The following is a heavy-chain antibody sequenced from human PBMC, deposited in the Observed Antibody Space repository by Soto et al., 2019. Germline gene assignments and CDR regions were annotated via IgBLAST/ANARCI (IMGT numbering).Heavy chain of an antibody. V-gene: IGHV3-30*03. CDR2: IGFDGSVS. J-gene: IGHJ4*02. Sequence: QVQLVESGGGVVQPGRSLRLSCAVSGFTFSSHGMQWVRQAPGKGLEWVAVIGFDGSVSHYTDSVKGRFTVSRDNSKNTLXXQMNSLRAEDTAVYXXXXXXRHDNWFFEHWGQGTLVTVSS. CDR3: XXXXRHDNWFFEH. CDR1: GFTFSSHG. D-gene: IGHD3-22*01.